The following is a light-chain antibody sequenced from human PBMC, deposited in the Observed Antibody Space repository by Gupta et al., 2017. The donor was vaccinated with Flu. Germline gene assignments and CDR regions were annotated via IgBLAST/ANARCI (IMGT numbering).Light chain of an antibody. Sequence: QSVLSQPPSASATPGHRVTISCPGSSSNIGSNTVNWYQQVPGMAPKLLIYGNNQRPSGVPDRFSGSKSGTSASLAINGLQSEDEAEYYCEAWDDSLNGQEVFGTGTKVTVL. CDR2: GNN. CDR3: EAWDDSLNGQEV. CDR1: SSNIGSNT. V-gene: IGLV1-44*01. J-gene: IGLJ1*01.